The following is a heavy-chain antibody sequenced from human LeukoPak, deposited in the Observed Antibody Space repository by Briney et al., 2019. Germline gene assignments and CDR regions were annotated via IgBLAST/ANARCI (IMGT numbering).Heavy chain of an antibody. CDR1: GYTFTTDG. CDR3: GRLHPDLAPYCSSTSCYSYYYYGMDV. Sequence: GASVKVSCKASGYTFTTDGISWVRQGPGQGLGWMGWISVYNGNAHYAQKPRGRVTMTTDTSTSTACIGQRSLRSDDMAVYYCGRLHPDLAPYCSSTSCYSYYYYGMDVWGQGTTVTVSS. D-gene: IGHD2-2*01. CDR2: ISVYNGNA. J-gene: IGHJ6*02. V-gene: IGHV1-18*03.